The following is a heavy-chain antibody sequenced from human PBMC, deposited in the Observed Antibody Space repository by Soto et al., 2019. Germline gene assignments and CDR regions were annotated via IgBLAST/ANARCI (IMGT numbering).Heavy chain of an antibody. D-gene: IGHD3-10*01. V-gene: IGHV3-21*01. CDR3: ARDGSLRGSGSYYKADYYYYGMDV. CDR2: ISSSSSYI. CDR1: GFTFSSYS. Sequence: GGSLRLSCAASGFTFSSYSMNWVRQAPGKGLEGVSSISSSSSYIYYTDSMKGRFTISRDNAKNSLYLQMTSLRAEDTAVYYCARDGSLRGSGSYYKADYYYYGMDVWGQGTTVTVSS. J-gene: IGHJ6*02.